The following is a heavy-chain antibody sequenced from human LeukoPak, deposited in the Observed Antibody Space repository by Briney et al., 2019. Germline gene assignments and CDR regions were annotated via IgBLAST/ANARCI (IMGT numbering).Heavy chain of an antibody. Sequence: GGSLRLSCAASGFTFSSYALNWVRQAPGKGLEWVSYISSSGTTVYCADSVKGRFTISRDNAENLLYLQMNSLRAEDTAVYYCARALSIDYWGQGTLVTVSP. CDR1: GFTFSSYA. J-gene: IGHJ4*02. V-gene: IGHV3-48*03. CDR2: ISSSGTTV. CDR3: ARALSIDY.